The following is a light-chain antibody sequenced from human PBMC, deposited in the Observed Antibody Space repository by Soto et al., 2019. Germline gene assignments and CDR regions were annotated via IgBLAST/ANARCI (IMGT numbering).Light chain of an antibody. CDR3: CSLTSGPGWV. V-gene: IGLV2-8*01. CDR1: SSDVGEENY. Sequence: QSALTQPPSASGSPGQSVTITCSGTSSDVGEENYVSWYQQHPGKVPKLILYEVSKRPSGVPDRFSGSRSGNTASLTVSGLQAEDEADYYCCSLTSGPGWVFGGGTKVTVL. J-gene: IGLJ3*02. CDR2: EVS.